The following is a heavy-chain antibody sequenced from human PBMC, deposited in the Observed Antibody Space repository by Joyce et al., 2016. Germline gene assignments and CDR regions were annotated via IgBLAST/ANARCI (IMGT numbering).Heavy chain of an antibody. CDR1: GFTCSSYA. Sequence: EVQLLESGGGLVQPGGSLRLSCAASGFTCSSYAMSLVRQAPGNGLKWVSAFSGRVTSTYYAESVKGRFTISRDNSKNTLYLQMNSLRAEDTAVYYCAKALSPYYDYIWGSYLDAFDIWGQGTMVTVSS. J-gene: IGHJ3*02. CDR3: AKALSPYYDYIWGSYLDAFDI. D-gene: IGHD3-16*02. CDR2: FSGRVTST. V-gene: IGHV3-23*01.